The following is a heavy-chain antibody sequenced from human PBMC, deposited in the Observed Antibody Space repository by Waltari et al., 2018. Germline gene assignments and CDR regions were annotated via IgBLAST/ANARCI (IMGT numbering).Heavy chain of an antibody. CDR1: GGTFSSYA. V-gene: IGHV1-69*14. CDR3: ARAGDDESSVFIAFDI. CDR2: IIPIFGTA. Sequence: QVQLVPSVAEVKKPVSSVKVSCKASGGTFSSYAISWVRPAPGQGLEWMGGIIPIFGTANYGQKFKGRVRMSADKSTSTADMGLSSLRSEETAVYDCARAGDDESSVFIAFDIWGQGKMGTVSS. J-gene: IGHJ3*02. D-gene: IGHD3-22*01.